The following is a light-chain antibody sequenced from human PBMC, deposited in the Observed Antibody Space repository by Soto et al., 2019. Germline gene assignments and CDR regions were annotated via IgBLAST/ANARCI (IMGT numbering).Light chain of an antibody. CDR2: SAS. Sequence: EIVLTQSPGTLSLSPGERATLSCRASQSVSSCYLAWYQQKPGQAPRLLIYSASTRATGIPDRFSGSGSGTDFTLTISRLEPEDLAVYYCQQYDSSLYTFGQGTKLEIK. CDR3: QQYDSSLYT. J-gene: IGKJ2*01. V-gene: IGKV3-20*01. CDR1: QSVSSCY.